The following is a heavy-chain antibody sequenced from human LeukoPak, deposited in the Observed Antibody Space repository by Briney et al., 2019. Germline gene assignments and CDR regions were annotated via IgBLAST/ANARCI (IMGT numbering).Heavy chain of an antibody. V-gene: IGHV4-39*07. CDR2: IYYRGGS. CDR3: ATSRDSSDYYS. J-gene: IGHJ4*02. Sequence: SETLSLTCSVSGGSISSGNYYWGWIRQPPGKGLEWIGSIYYRGGSYYNPSLKSRVTISLDTSKNQFSLKLYSVTAADTAVYYCATSRDSSDYYSWGQGILVTVSS. D-gene: IGHD3-22*01. CDR1: GGSISSGNYY.